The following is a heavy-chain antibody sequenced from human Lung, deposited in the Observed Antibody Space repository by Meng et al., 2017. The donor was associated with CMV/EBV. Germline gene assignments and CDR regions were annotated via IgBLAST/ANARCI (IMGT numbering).Heavy chain of an antibody. Sequence: SCAASGFTFSSYSMNWVRQAPGKGLEWVSYISSSSSTIYYADSVKGRFTISRDNAKNSLYLQMNSLRAEDTAVYYCARKVPFDYWCQGTLVTVSS. CDR1: GFTFSSYS. V-gene: IGHV3-48*04. CDR2: ISSSSSTI. J-gene: IGHJ4*02. CDR3: ARKVPFDY.